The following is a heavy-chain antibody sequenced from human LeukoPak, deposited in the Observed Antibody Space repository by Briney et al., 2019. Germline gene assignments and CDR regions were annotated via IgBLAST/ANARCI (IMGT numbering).Heavy chain of an antibody. CDR1: GFTFSNYW. CDR3: ARDTGYNTFDY. D-gene: IGHD5-24*01. CDR2: IKEDGSDK. V-gene: IGHV3-7*05. Sequence: GGSLRLSCAASGFTFSNYWMSWVRQAPGKGLEWVAYIKEDGSDKYYVDSVKGRFTISRDNAKNSQYLQMNSLRAEDTAVYYCARDTGYNTFDYWGQGTLVTVSS. J-gene: IGHJ4*02.